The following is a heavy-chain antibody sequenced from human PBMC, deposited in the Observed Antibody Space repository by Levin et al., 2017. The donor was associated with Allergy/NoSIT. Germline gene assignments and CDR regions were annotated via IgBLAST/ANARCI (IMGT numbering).Heavy chain of an antibody. CDR1: GGSISGSSYY. D-gene: IGHD2-2*01. CDR3: ARLFHCSSTSCDLSGYEY. CDR2: IYYSGNT. J-gene: IGHJ4*02. Sequence: TLSLTCTVSGGSISGSSYYWGWIRQPPGKGLEWIGSIYYSGNTYYNPSLKSRVTISVDTSKNQFSLKLSSVTAADTAVYYCARLFHCSSTSCDLSGYEYWGQGTLVTVSS. V-gene: IGHV4-39*01.